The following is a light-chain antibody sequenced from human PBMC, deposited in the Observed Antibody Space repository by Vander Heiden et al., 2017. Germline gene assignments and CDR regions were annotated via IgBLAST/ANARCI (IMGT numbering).Light chain of an antibody. CDR1: SIEDKR. J-gene: IGLJ2*01. V-gene: IGLV3-21*02. CDR3: QVWDSNSDHLVV. CDR2: DDT. Sequence: SSVLPPPSSVSAAPGRTARMTGGGTSIEDKRGHCYQQKPGQAPVLVVYDDTNRHSGSPDRCSGANSGNTATLAITSVEAGDEADFYCQVWDSNSDHLVVFGGGTKLTVL.